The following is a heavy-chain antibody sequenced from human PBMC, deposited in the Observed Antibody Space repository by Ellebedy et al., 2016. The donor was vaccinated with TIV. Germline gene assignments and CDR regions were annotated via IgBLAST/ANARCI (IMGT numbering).Heavy chain of an antibody. V-gene: IGHV1-69*13. J-gene: IGHJ6*02. Sequence: SVKVSXXASGGTFSSYAISWVRQAPGQGLEWMGGIIPIFGTANYAQKFQGRVTITADESTSTAYMELSSLRSEDTAVYYCARGACSGGSCYWQYYYYGMDVWGQGTTVTVSS. D-gene: IGHD2-15*01. CDR1: GGTFSSYA. CDR2: IIPIFGTA. CDR3: ARGACSGGSCYWQYYYYGMDV.